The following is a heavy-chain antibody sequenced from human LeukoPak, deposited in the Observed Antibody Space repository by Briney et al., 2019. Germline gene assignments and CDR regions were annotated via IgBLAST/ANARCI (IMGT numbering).Heavy chain of an antibody. CDR3: ASTGHYCSGGSCYLFY. J-gene: IGHJ4*02. D-gene: IGHD2-15*01. CDR1: GASIRSHY. V-gene: IGHV4-59*11. Sequence: PSETLSLTCTVSGASIRSHYWSWIRQPPGKGLEWIGYMYYSGNSNYNPALKSRVTISVDKSKNQFSLKLSSVTAADTAVYYCASTGHYCSGGSCYLFYWGQGTLVTVSS. CDR2: MYYSGNS.